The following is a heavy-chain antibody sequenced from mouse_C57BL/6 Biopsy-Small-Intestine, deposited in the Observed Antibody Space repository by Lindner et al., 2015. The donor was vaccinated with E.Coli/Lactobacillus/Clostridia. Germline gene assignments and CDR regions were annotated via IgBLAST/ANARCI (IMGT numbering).Heavy chain of an antibody. CDR2: INPKYGTT. V-gene: IGHV1-39*01. J-gene: IGHJ3*01. Sequence: VQLQESGPELVKPGASVKISCRASGYSFTDYNMNWVKQSNGKSLEWIGIINPKYGTTSYNQKFKGKATLTGDQSSSTVYMQLNSLTSEDSAVYYCAREGPWPFAYWGQGTLVTVSA. CDR3: AREGPWPFAY. CDR1: GYSFTDYN.